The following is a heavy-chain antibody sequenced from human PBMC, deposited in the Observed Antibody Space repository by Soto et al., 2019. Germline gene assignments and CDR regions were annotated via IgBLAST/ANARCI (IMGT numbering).Heavy chain of an antibody. J-gene: IGHJ4*02. Sequence: QVQLVESGGGVVQPGRSLRLSCAASGFTFSSYGIHWVRQAPGKGLEWVADISYDGGNKYYADSVKGRFTISRDNSKNTLHLQMNILRAEDTAVYYCAKLKVRGVIITPFDSWGQGTLVTVSS. CDR2: ISYDGGNK. V-gene: IGHV3-30*18. CDR1: GFTFSSYG. CDR3: AKLKVRGVIITPFDS. D-gene: IGHD3-10*01.